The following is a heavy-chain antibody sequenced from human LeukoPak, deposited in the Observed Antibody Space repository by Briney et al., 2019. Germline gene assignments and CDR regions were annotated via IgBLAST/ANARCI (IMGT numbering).Heavy chain of an antibody. V-gene: IGHV4-34*01. CDR2: INHSGST. J-gene: IGHJ4*02. CDR3: ARGSSSDWYGAPFDY. D-gene: IGHD6-13*01. Sequence: PSETLSLTCAVYGGSFSGYYWSWIRQPPGKGLEWIGEINHSGSTNYNPSLKSRVTISVDTSRNQFSLKLSSVTAADTAVYCCARGSSSDWYGAPFDYWGQGTLVTVSS. CDR1: GGSFSGYY.